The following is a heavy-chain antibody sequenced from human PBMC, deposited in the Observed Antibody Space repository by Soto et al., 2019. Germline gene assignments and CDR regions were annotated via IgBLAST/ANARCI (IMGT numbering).Heavy chain of an antibody. CDR3: ARGLMRYNWNYVYYFDY. CDR1: GGSFSGYY. D-gene: IGHD1-7*01. V-gene: IGHV4-34*01. J-gene: IGHJ4*02. CDR2: INHSGST. Sequence: SETLSLTCAVYGGSFSGYYWSWIRQPPGKGLEWIGEINHSGSTNYNPSLKSRVTISVDTSKNQFSLKLSSVTAADTAVYYCARGLMRYNWNYVYYFDYWGQGTLFTVSS.